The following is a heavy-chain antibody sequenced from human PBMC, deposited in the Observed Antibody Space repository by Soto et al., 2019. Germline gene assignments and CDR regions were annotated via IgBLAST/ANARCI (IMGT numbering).Heavy chain of an antibody. CDR2: IKSKTDGGTT. D-gene: IGHD2-2*01. J-gene: IGHJ4*02. CDR1: GFTFSNAW. CDR3: TTDTLSPLSNGDIVVVPAAIPGESLDY. V-gene: IGHV3-15*01. Sequence: GGSLRLSCAASGFTFSNAWMSWVRQAPGKGLEWVGRIKSKTDGGTTDYAAPVKGRFTISRDDSKNTLYLQMNSLKTEDTAVYYCTTDTLSPLSNGDIVVVPAAIPGESLDYWGQGTLVTVSS.